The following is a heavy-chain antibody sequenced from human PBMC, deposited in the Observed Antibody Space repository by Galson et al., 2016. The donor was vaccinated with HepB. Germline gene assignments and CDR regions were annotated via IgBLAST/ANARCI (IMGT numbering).Heavy chain of an antibody. V-gene: IGHV3-48*02. CDR3: ARVRRIGVGASDPDY. CDR1: GFTFSSYS. CDR2: ISSSSTLI. J-gene: IGHJ4*02. Sequence: SLRLSCAASGFTFSSYSMNWVRQAPGRGLEWISYISSSSTLIYYADSVKGRFTISRDNSKNSLYLQLNSLRDEDTALYYCARVRRIGVGASDPDYWGQGTLVTVSS. D-gene: IGHD1-26*01.